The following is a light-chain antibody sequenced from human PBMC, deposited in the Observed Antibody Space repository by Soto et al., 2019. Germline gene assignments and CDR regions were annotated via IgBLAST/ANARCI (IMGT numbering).Light chain of an antibody. CDR3: QQYHSLNT. J-gene: IGKJ2*01. V-gene: IGKV1-5*03. CDR2: KAS. CDR1: QSISSW. Sequence: DIQMTQSPSTLSASVGDRVTITCRASQSISSWLAWYQQKPGKAPKVLIYKASSLESGVPSRFSGGGSGTEFTLTISSLPPDDVATYYCQQYHSLNTFGQGTKLEI.